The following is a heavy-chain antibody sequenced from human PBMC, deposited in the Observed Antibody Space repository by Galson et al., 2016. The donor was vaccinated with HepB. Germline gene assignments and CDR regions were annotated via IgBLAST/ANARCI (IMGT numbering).Heavy chain of an antibody. V-gene: IGHV1-46*01. CDR2: INPSGGIT. CDR3: ARSSSGSYYVFDY. Sequence: SVKVSCKASGYTFINYYIQWVRQAPGQGLEWMGIINPSGGITSYAQKFQGRVTMTRDTSTSTVYMGLSSLRSEDTAVYYCARSSSGSYYVFDYWGQGTLVTVSS. D-gene: IGHD1-26*01. CDR1: GYTFINYY. J-gene: IGHJ4*02.